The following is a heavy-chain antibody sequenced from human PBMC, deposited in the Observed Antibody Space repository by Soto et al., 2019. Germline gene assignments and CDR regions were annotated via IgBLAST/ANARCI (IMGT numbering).Heavy chain of an antibody. V-gene: IGHV1-69*06. Sequence: QLVQSGAEARKPGSSVKVSCMAAGGTFSRYAFSWIRQAPGQGLEWMGGIASVGGTPNYAQTFRDRVTIIADKTTNTTYMELTSLRSEDTAVYFCARDRRLGGSRWGFDPWGQGTLVIVSS. CDR2: IASVGGTP. CDR1: GGTFSRYA. J-gene: IGHJ5*02. CDR3: ARDRRLGGSRWGFDP. D-gene: IGHD1-26*01.